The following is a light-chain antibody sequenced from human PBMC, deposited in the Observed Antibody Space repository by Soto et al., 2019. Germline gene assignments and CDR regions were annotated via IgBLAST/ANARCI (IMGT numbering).Light chain of an antibody. J-gene: IGKJ1*01. Sequence: EIVMTQSPATLSVSPGERATLSCRASQSFSSNLAWYQQKPGQAPRLLIYGASTRATGIPARFSGSGSGTEFTLTISSLQSEDFEVYYCQQYNNWPWTFGHGTKVDIX. CDR3: QQYNNWPWT. CDR1: QSFSSN. V-gene: IGKV3-15*01. CDR2: GAS.